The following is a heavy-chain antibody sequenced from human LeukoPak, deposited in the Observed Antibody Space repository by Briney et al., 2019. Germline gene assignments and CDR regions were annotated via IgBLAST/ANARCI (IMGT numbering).Heavy chain of an antibody. J-gene: IGHJ4*02. D-gene: IGHD2-21*02. CDR3: ASGGDWLFDY. CDR2: IHHSKSS. V-gene: IGHV4-4*02. Sequence: SGTLSLTWAVSGDSITSDKWWTGARQPPGKGLEWIGEIHHSKSSNYYPSLKSRVTISVDKSKNQFSLELNSVTAADTAVYYCASGGDWLFDYWGQGILVTVSS. CDR1: GDSITSDKW.